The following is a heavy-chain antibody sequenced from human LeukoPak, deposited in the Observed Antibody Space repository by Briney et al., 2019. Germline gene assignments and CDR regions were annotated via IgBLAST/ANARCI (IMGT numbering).Heavy chain of an antibody. Sequence: GGSLRLSCAASGFTFSDFWMHWVRQGPEKRLVWVARIRTDGGVTDYADSVKGRFTISRDNTKSTLYLQMNSLRVEDTAVYYCTRSLYSGTNSDYWGQGTLVTVSS. V-gene: IGHV3-74*01. J-gene: IGHJ4*02. CDR3: TRSLYSGTNSDY. CDR2: IRTDGGVT. CDR1: GFTFSDFW. D-gene: IGHD1-26*01.